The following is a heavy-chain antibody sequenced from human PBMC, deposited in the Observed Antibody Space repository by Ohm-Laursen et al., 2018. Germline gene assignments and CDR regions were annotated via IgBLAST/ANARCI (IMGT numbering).Heavy chain of an antibody. J-gene: IGHJ6*02. V-gene: IGHV3-21*01. CDR2: ISFSGSHI. CDR1: GLTLKSYS. CDR3: ARDAPNYKTISRVVTALGMDV. D-gene: IGHD3-3*01. Sequence: SLRLSCAASGLTLKSYSMNWVRQAPGKGLEWVSSISFSGSHIYYADSVKGRFTISRDNAKTTLYLQMNSLRAEDTAVYYCARDAPNYKTISRVVTALGMDVWGQGTTVTVSS.